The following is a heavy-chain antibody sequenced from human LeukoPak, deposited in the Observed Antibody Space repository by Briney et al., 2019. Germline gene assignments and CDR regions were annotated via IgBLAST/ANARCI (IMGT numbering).Heavy chain of an antibody. D-gene: IGHD1-26*01. CDR2: ISSSSSYI. Sequence: GGSLRLSCAASGFTFSSYSMNWVRQAPGKGLEWVSSISSSSSYIYYADSVEGRFTISRDNAKNSLYLQMNSLRAEDTAVYYCARDGSGSYYYYYGMDVWGQGTTVTVSS. J-gene: IGHJ6*02. CDR3: ARDGSGSYYYYYGMDV. CDR1: GFTFSSYS. V-gene: IGHV3-21*01.